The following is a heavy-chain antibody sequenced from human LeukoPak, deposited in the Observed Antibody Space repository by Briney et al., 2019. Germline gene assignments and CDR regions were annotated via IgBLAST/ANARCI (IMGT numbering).Heavy chain of an antibody. CDR1: GFTFSSYW. CDR2: IKQDGSEK. Sequence: AGGSLRLSCAASGFTFSSYWMSWVRQAPGKGLEWVANIKQDGSEKYYVDSVKGRFTTSRDNAKNSLYLQMNSLRAEDTAAYYCARVVVTASFSDYWGQGTLVTVSS. D-gene: IGHD2-21*02. J-gene: IGHJ4*02. CDR3: ARVVVTASFSDY. V-gene: IGHV3-7*01.